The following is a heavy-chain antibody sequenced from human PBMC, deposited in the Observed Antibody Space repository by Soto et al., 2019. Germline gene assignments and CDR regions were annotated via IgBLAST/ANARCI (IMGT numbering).Heavy chain of an antibody. D-gene: IGHD1-26*01. V-gene: IGHV3-7*01. Sequence: GGSLRLSCAASGFTFSNYWMSWVRQAPGKGLEWVANIKEDGSEKYYVDSVKGRFTISRDNAKNSLYPQMNSLRAEDTAVYYCARERELYSRWGQGTQVTVSS. CDR2: IKEDGSEK. CDR3: ARERELYSR. CDR1: GFTFSNYW. J-gene: IGHJ4*02.